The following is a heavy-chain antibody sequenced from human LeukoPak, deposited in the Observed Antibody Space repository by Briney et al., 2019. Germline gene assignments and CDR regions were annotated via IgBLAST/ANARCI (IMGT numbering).Heavy chain of an antibody. V-gene: IGHV3-23*01. D-gene: IGHD3-22*01. J-gene: IGHJ4*02. Sequence: GGSLRLSCAASGFTFSSYAMSWVRRAPGKGLEWVSAISGSGGSTYYADSVKGRFTISRDNSKITLYLQMNSLRAEDTAVYYCARSKYYDSSGYPGVLDYWGQGTLVTVSS. CDR3: ARSKYYDSSGYPGVLDY. CDR1: GFTFSSYA. CDR2: ISGSGGST.